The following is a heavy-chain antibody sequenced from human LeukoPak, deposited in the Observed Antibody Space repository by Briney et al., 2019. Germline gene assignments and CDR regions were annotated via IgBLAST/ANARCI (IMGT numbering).Heavy chain of an antibody. CDR3: AKIGQVGQLADFDY. J-gene: IGHJ4*02. CDR1: GFTFSSYA. V-gene: IGHV3-23*01. CDR2: ISGSGGST. Sequence: PGGSLRLSCAASGFTFSSYAMSWVRQAPGKGLEWVSAISGSGGSTYYADSVKGRFTISRDNSKDTLYLQMNSLRAEDTAVYYCAKIGQVGQLADFDYWGQGTLVTVSS. D-gene: IGHD6-13*01.